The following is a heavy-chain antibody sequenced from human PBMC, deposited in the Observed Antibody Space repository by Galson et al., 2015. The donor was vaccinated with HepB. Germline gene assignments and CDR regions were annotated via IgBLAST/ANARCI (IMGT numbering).Heavy chain of an antibody. V-gene: IGHV3-30*18. J-gene: IGHJ6*02. CDR3: AKDRERSSAWYYGLDV. Sequence: SLRLSCAASGFTFSSYGMHWVRQAPGKGLEGVAVISYDGSNKSYADSVKGRFTISRDNSKNTLYLQMNSLRAEDTAVYYCAKDRERSSAWYYGLDVWGQGTTVTVS. D-gene: IGHD6-19*01. CDR2: ISYDGSNK. CDR1: GFTFSSYG.